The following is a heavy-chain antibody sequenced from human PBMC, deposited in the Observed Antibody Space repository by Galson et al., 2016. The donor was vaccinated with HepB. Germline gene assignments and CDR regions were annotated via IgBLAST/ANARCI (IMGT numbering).Heavy chain of an antibody. V-gene: IGHV3-66*01. Sequence: SLRLSCAVSGFSLDDSYMTWVRQTPGERLEWVSVVYGGGSTYYADSVKGRFTISRDTSKNTVYLQLSSLRVEDTAVYYCVRNLYTTSRVSWGQGTVVTVSS. J-gene: IGHJ5*02. CDR2: VYGGGST. CDR1: GFSLDDSY. CDR3: VRNLYTTSRVS. D-gene: IGHD2-2*02.